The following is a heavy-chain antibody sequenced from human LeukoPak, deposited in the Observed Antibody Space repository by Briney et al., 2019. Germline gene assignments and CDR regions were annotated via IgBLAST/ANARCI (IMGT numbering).Heavy chain of an antibody. J-gene: IGHJ3*02. CDR1: GFTFSSYE. D-gene: IGHD3-22*01. CDR2: ISSSGSTI. CDR3: ARGMYCYDSSGYAFDI. V-gene: IGHV3-48*03. Sequence: PGGSLRLSCAASGFTFSSYEMNWVRQAPGKGLEWVSYISSSGSTIYYADSVKGRFTIPRDNAKNSLDLQMKSLRAEDKAVYYCARGMYCYDSSGYAFDIWGQGTMVTVSS.